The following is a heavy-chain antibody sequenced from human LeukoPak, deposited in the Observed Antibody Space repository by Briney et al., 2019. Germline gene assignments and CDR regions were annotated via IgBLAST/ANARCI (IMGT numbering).Heavy chain of an antibody. V-gene: IGHV3-74*01. CDR3: ARDASRNILTGYHNDY. CDR1: GFTLSSYW. J-gene: IGHJ4*02. CDR2: INNDGVST. Sequence: HAGGSLRLSCATSGFTLSSYWMHWVRQVPGKGLEWLSRINNDGVSTSYADSVKGRFTISRDNSKNTLYLQMNSLRAEDTAVYYCARDASRNILTGYHNDYWGQGTLVTVSS. D-gene: IGHD3-9*01.